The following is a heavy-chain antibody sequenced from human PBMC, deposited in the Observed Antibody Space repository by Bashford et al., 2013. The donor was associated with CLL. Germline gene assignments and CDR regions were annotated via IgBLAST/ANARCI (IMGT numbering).Heavy chain of an antibody. V-gene: IGHV3-23*01. CDR3: ARGYYYDSSGYFPIDY. Sequence: GSLRLSCTASGFIFSTYAMNWVRQAPGKGLEWVAAIGGTDGSTYYADSVKGRVTVSRDNAKNTLYLQMNSLRAEDTAVYYCARGYYYDSSGYFPIDYWGRGNPGHRLL. CDR1: GFIFSTYA. CDR2: IGGTDGST. D-gene: IGHD3-22*01. J-gene: IGHJ4*02.